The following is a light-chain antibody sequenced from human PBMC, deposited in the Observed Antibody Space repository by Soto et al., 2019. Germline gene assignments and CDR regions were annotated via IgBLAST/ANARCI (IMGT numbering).Light chain of an antibody. J-gene: IGLJ3*02. CDR1: SSNIGNNY. Sequence: QSVLTQPPSVSAAPGQKVTISCSGSSSNIGNNYVSWYKQLPGTAPKLLIYENNKRPSGIPDRFSGSKSGTSATLGITGLQTGDEADYYCGTWDSSLSAWVFGGGTKVTVL. CDR2: ENN. CDR3: GTWDSSLSAWV. V-gene: IGLV1-51*02.